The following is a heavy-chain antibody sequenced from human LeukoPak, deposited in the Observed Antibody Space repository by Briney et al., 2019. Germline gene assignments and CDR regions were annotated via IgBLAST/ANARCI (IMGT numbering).Heavy chain of an antibody. Sequence: ASETLSLTCTVSGGSISSYYWSWIRQPPGKGLEWIGYLYYSGSTNYNPSLKSRVTISVDTSKNQFSLKLSSVTAADTAVYYCARAMGCGGDCYGAFDIWGQGTMVTVSS. V-gene: IGHV4-59*01. CDR3: ARAMGCGGDCYGAFDI. D-gene: IGHD2-21*02. CDR1: GGSISSYY. CDR2: LYYSGST. J-gene: IGHJ3*02.